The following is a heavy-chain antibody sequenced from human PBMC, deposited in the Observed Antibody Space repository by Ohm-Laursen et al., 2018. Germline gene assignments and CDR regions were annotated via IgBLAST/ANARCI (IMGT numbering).Heavy chain of an antibody. CDR2: IYYSGST. V-gene: IGHV4-59*01. J-gene: IGHJ4*02. CDR3: ARSSGSYYKLDY. D-gene: IGHD3-10*01. Sequence: SLTLSFTCTVSGGSNSSYYWSWIRQPPGKGLEWIGYIYYSGSTNYNTSLKSRVTISVDTSKNQFSLKLSSVTAADTVVYYCARSSGSYYKLDYWGQGTLVTVSS. CDR1: GGSNSSYY.